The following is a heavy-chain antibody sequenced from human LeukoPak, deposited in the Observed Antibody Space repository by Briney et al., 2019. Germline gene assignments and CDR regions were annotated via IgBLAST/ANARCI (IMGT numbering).Heavy chain of an antibody. CDR2: IAYSGST. V-gene: IGHV4-39*07. D-gene: IGHD6-13*01. CDR1: VGPIRSSSYY. J-gene: IGHJ6*03. Sequence: PSDTVSLTCTLSVGPIRSSSYYWRWSSKPPGRGLHWFGSIAYSGSTYYNPSLKSRVTISVDTSKNQFSLKLSSVTAADTAVYYCARVAGPPQDSSSWYYYYYMDVWGKGTTVTVSS. CDR3: ARVAGPPQDSSSWYYYYYMDV.